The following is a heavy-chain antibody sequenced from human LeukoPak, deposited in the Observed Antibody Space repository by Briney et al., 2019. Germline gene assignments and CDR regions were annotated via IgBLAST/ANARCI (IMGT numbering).Heavy chain of an antibody. CDR3: AKDYDSSGYYAHSGG. D-gene: IGHD3-22*01. J-gene: IGHJ4*02. CDR2: ISYDGSNK. CDR1: GFTFSSYG. Sequence: GGSLRLSCAASGFTFSSYGMHWVRQAPGKGLEWVAVISYDGSNKYYADSVKGRFTIPRDNSKNTLYLQMNSLRAEDTAVYYCAKDYDSSGYYAHSGGWGQGTLVTVSS. V-gene: IGHV3-30*18.